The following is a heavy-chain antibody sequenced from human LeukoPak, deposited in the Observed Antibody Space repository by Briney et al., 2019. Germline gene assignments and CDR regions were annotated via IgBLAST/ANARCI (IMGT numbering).Heavy chain of an antibody. Sequence: GESLGLYCAASGFTVSSNYMTWVRQAPGKGLEWVSVIYAGGSTYYTDSVKGRFTISRDNSKNTLYLQMNSLRAEDTAVYYCAREGDSSSSFFDYWGQGTLVTVSS. D-gene: IGHD6-13*01. CDR1: GFTVSSNY. V-gene: IGHV3-66*01. J-gene: IGHJ4*02. CDR2: IYAGGST. CDR3: AREGDSSSSFFDY.